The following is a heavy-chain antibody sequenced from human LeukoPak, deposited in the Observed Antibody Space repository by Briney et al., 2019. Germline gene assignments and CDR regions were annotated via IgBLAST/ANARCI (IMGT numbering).Heavy chain of an antibody. CDR2: IRSKVNSYAT. CDR3: TRQYYYDSSGYTWPPGY. CDR1: GFTFSGSA. V-gene: IGHV3-73*01. D-gene: IGHD3-22*01. J-gene: IGHJ4*02. Sequence: PGGSLKLSCAASGFTFSGSAMHWVRQASGKGLEWVGRIRSKVNSYATAYAASVKGRFTVPRDDSKNTAYLQMNSMKTEDTAVYYCTRQYYYDSSGYTWPPGYCGQGTLVTVSS.